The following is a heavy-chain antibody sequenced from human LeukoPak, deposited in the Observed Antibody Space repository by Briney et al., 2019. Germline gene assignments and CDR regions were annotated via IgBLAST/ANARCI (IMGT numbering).Heavy chain of an antibody. CDR3: ARPQPRITIFGVVGRDYAFDI. D-gene: IGHD3-3*01. V-gene: IGHV1-2*02. J-gene: IGHJ3*02. CDR2: INPNSGGT. Sequence: GASVKVSFKAPGYTFTVYYMHWVRQAPGQGLEWMGWINPNSGGTNYAQKFQGRVTITRDTSISTAYMELSRLRSDDTAVYYCARPQPRITIFGVVGRDYAFDIWGQGTMVTVSS. CDR1: GYTFTVYY.